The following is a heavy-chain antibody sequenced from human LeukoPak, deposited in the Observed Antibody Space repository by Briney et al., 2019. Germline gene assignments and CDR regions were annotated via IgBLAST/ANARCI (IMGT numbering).Heavy chain of an antibody. CDR3: ARVFSSGWFSPPDY. CDR2: IYSGGST. J-gene: IGHJ4*02. D-gene: IGHD6-19*01. Sequence: AGGSLRLSWAASGFTVSSNYMSWVRQAPGKGLEWVSVIYSGGSTYYADSVKGRFTISRDNSKNTLYLQMNSLRAEDTAVYYCARVFSSGWFSPPDYWGQGTLVTVSS. V-gene: IGHV3-66*02. CDR1: GFTVSSNY.